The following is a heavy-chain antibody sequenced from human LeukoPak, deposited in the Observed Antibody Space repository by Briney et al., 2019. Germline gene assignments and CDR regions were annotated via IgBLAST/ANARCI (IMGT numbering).Heavy chain of an antibody. CDR3: ASLYGSGPKWFDP. D-gene: IGHD3-10*01. CDR1: GFTFSDYY. J-gene: IGHJ5*02. V-gene: IGHV3-11*04. CDR2: ISSSGITI. Sequence: GGSLRLSCAASGFTFSDYYMTWIRQAPGKGLEWVSYISSSGITIYYADSVKGRLTIFRDNAKNSLYLQMNSLRAEDTAVYYCASLYGSGPKWFDPWGQGTLVTVSS.